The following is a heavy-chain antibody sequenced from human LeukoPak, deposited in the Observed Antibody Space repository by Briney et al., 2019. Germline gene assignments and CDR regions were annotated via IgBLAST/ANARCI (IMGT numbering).Heavy chain of an antibody. CDR3: ATLPYYYDSSGYYSSDAFDI. J-gene: IGHJ3*02. D-gene: IGHD3-22*01. CDR2: ISGSGGST. V-gene: IGHV3-23*01. CDR1: GFTFSSYS. Sequence: GGSLRLSCAASGFTFSSYSMNWVRQAPEKGLDWVSAISGSGGSTYYADSVKGRFTISRDNSKNTLYLQMNSLRAENTAVYYCATLPYYYDSSGYYSSDAFDIWGQGTMVTVSS.